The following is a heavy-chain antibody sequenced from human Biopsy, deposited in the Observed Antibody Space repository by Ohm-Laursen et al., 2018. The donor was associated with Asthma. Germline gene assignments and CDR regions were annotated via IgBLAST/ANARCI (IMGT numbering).Heavy chain of an antibody. CDR1: GYTFNSAG. Sequence: SVKVSRKTSGYTFNSAGITWVRQAPGQGLEWMGWISVYNGNTKVAQKLQDRVTMITDTSTSTAYMELRSLRSDDTAVYFCARAVDYSHYYGIDVWGQGTTVTVS. CDR2: ISVYNGNT. J-gene: IGHJ6*02. D-gene: IGHD3-10*01. V-gene: IGHV1-18*01. CDR3: ARAVDYSHYYGIDV.